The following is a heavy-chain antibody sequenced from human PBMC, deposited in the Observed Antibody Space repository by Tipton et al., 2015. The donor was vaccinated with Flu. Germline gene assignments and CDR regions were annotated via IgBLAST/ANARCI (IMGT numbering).Heavy chain of an antibody. D-gene: IGHD6-19*01. CDR2: IYTSGIT. J-gene: IGHJ4*02. Sequence: GLVKPSETLPLTCTVSGGSFSDSYWSWIRQPAGKGLEWIGRIYTSGITNYNPSLKSRVIMSVDTSKNQFSLNLTSVTAADTAVYYCARLYKSGGTWGQGTQVTVSS. CDR1: GGSFSDSY. CDR3: ARLYKSGGT. V-gene: IGHV4-4*07.